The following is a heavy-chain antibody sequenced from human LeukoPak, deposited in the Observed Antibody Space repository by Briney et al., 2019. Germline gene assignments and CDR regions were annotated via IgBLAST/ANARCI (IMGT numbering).Heavy chain of an antibody. J-gene: IGHJ4*02. CDR3: AKVDGRGAYCGGDCYLRRAVDN. V-gene: IGHV3-23*01. CDR1: GFTFSSYA. CDR2: ISGSGGST. Sequence: GGSLRLSCAASGFTFSSYAMSWVRQAPGKGLEWVSAISGSGGSTYYADSVKGRFTISRDNSKNTLYLQMNSLRAEDTAVYYCAKVDGRGAYCGGDCYLRRAVDNWGQGTLVTVSS. D-gene: IGHD2-21*02.